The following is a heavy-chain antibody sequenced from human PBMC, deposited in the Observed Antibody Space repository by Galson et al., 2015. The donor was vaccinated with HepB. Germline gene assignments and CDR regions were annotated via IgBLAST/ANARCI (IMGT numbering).Heavy chain of an antibody. CDR3: ARGSGSSGWRDTRYYYYGMDV. CDR2: ISYDGSNK. CDR1: GFTFSSYA. Sequence: SLRLSCAASGFTFSSYAMHWVRQAPGKGLEWVAVISYDGSNKYYADSVKGRFTISRDNSKNTLYLQMNSLRAEDTAVYYCARGSGSSGWRDTRYYYYGMDVWGQGTTVTVSS. J-gene: IGHJ6*02. V-gene: IGHV3-30-3*01. D-gene: IGHD6-19*01.